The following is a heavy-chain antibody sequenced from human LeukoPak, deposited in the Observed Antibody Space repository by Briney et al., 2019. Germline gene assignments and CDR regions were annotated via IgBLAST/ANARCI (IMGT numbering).Heavy chain of an antibody. D-gene: IGHD3-16*01. CDR3: ARHGADPITVVSSYYYAMDV. V-gene: IGHV4-39*01. CDR2: IYYSGRP. Sequence: SETLSLTCSVSGGSISSSSYYWGWIRQPPGTELEWIGSIYYSGRPYYNPSLESRVTISVDTSKNQFSLKLSSVTAADTALYSCARHGADPITVVSSYYYAMDVWGQGTTVTVSS. J-gene: IGHJ6*02. CDR1: GGSISSSSYY.